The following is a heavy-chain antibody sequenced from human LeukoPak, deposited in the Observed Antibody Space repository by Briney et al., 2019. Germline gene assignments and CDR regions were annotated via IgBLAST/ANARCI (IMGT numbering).Heavy chain of an antibody. V-gene: IGHV4-38-2*02. D-gene: IGHD1-20*01. CDR1: GGSISSYY. J-gene: IGHJ4*02. CDR2: IYHSGST. CDR3: AREVDNWNEGYYFDY. Sequence: SETLSLTCTVSGGSISSYYWSWIRQPPGKGLEWIGSIYHSGSTYYNPSLKSRVTISVDTSKNQFSLKLSSVTAADTAVYYCAREVDNWNEGYYFDYWGQGTLVTVSS.